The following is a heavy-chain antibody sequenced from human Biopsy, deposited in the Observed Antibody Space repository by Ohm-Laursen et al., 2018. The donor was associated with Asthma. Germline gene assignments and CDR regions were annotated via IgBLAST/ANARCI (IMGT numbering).Heavy chain of an antibody. Sequence: SDTLSLTCAVYGGSFSSNYWSWIRQTPGKGLEWLGEPHHSGYTNYNPSLSRRPTLSVDTSKNQFPLRLTSVTAADTAVYYCARGSSSRLSQWELLVSGGKRAHSYYGMDVWGQGTTVTVSS. D-gene: IGHD1-26*01. CDR3: ARGSSSRLSQWELLVSGGKRAHSYYGMDV. CDR2: PHHSGYT. CDR1: GGSFSSNY. V-gene: IGHV4-34*01. J-gene: IGHJ6*02.